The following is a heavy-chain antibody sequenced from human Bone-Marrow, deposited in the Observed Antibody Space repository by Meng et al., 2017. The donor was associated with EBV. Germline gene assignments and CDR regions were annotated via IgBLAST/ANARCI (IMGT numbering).Heavy chain of an antibody. CDR3: AHRRRDSGLFGY. J-gene: IGHJ4*02. V-gene: IGHV2-5*02. D-gene: IGHD6-19*01. CDR1: EFSRSTSGMS. CDR2: IYWGEET. Sequence: LTLKDPGPIVINPTPTRTPNCTFSEFSRSTSGMSVAWIRQPPGKALEWLALIYWGEETRYSPALKNRLTVTKDSSKNQVVFRMANLDPADTATYYCAHRRRDSGLFGYWGQGTLVTVSS.